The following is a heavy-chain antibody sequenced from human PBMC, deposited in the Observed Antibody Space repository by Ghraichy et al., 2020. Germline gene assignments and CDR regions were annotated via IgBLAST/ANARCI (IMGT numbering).Heavy chain of an antibody. CDR2: TYYRSKWYN. Sequence: SQTLSLTCAISGDSVSSNSAAWNWIRQSPSRGLEWLGRTYYRSKWYNDYAVSVKSRITINPDTSKNQFSLQLNSVTPEDTAVYYCARDQENSYSNPVSWFDPWGQGTLVTVSS. D-gene: IGHD4-11*01. CDR3: ARDQENSYSNPVSWFDP. J-gene: IGHJ5*02. V-gene: IGHV6-1*01. CDR1: GDSVSSNSAA.